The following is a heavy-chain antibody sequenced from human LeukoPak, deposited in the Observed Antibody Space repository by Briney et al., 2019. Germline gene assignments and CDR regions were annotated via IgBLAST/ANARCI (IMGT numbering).Heavy chain of an antibody. J-gene: IGHJ5*02. D-gene: IGHD4-11*01. Sequence: RSSETLSLTCTVSGVSIRSSSYSWGWIRQPPGKGLEWIGSIYYSGSTYYSPSLKSRVTISVDTSKNQFSLKLSSVTAADTAVYYCARSGPSTVTTLNWFDPWGQGTLVTVSS. V-gene: IGHV4-39*01. CDR3: ARSGPSTVTTLNWFDP. CDR1: GVSIRSSSYS. CDR2: IYYSGST.